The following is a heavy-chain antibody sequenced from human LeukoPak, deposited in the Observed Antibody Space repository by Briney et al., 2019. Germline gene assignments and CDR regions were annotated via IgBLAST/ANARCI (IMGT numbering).Heavy chain of an antibody. J-gene: IGHJ3*02. D-gene: IGHD3-16*02. CDR1: GGSISSGSCY. V-gene: IGHV4-61*02. CDR3: ARLRYTVMITFGGVIERRPHYAFDI. CDR2: IYTSGST. Sequence: KTSETLSLTCTVSGGSISSGSCYWSWIRQPAGKGLEWIGRIYTSGSTNYNPSLKSRVTISVDTSKNQFSLKLSSVTAADTAVYYCARLRYTVMITFGGVIERRPHYAFDIWGQGTMVTVSS.